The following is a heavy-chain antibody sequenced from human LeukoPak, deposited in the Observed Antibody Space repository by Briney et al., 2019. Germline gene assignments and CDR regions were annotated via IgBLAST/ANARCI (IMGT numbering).Heavy chain of an antibody. D-gene: IGHD6-19*01. J-gene: IGHJ4*02. CDR3: ARIRVSGWSMIDY. V-gene: IGHV4-30-2*01. Sequence: SETLSLTCAVSGGSISSGGYSWSWIRQPPGKGLEWIGYIYHSGSTYYNPSLKSRVTISVDTSKNQFSLKVRSLTAADTAIYCARIRVSGWSMIDYWGQGTLVTVSS. CDR2: IYHSGST. CDR1: GGSISSGGYS.